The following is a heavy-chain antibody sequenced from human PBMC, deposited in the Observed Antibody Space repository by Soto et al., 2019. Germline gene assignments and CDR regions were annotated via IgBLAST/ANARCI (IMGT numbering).Heavy chain of an antibody. Sequence: SHTMCLPNTVSDGNIGSGGDYWSWIRQNPGKGLEWIGYIYYSGSTYYNPSLKSRVTISVDTSKNQSSLKLSSVTAADTAVYYCARRYGGNFDYWGQGTLVTVSS. CDR2: IYYSGST. V-gene: IGHV4-31*03. CDR3: ARRYGGNFDY. D-gene: IGHD2-15*01. J-gene: IGHJ4*02. CDR1: DGNIGSGGDY.